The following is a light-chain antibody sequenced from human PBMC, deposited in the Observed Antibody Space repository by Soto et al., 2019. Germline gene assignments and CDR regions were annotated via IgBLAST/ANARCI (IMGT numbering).Light chain of an antibody. CDR2: VNSDGSH. CDR3: QTWGSGILVV. CDR1: SGHNNYA. Sequence: QPVLTQSPSASASLGASVKLTCTLSSGHNNYAVAWHQQQPEKGPRYLMKVNSDGSHNKGDGIPDRFSGSSSGAERYLTISSLQSEDEADYYCQTWGSGILVVFGGGTKLTVL. J-gene: IGLJ2*01. V-gene: IGLV4-69*01.